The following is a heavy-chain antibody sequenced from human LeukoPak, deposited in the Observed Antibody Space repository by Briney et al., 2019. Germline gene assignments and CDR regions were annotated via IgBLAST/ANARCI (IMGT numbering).Heavy chain of an antibody. Sequence: PGGSLRLSCAASGFTFSGYWMNWVRQAPGKGLEWVANIKQDGSGKYYVDSVKVRFTISRDNAKNSLYLQMNSLRAEDTAVYYCARAYSVDYWGQGTLVTVSS. D-gene: IGHD3-16*01. J-gene: IGHJ4*02. CDR2: IKQDGSGK. V-gene: IGHV3-7*04. CDR3: ARAYSVDY. CDR1: GFTFSGYW.